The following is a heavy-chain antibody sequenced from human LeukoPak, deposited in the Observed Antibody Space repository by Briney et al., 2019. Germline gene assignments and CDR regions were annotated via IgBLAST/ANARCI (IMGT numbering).Heavy chain of an antibody. CDR3: ARDYLGSGFIAFDI. CDR1: GGSISSYY. D-gene: IGHD3-10*01. V-gene: IGHV4-59*12. CDR2: IYYSGST. J-gene: IGHJ3*02. Sequence: SETLSLTCTVSGGSISSYYWSWIRQPPGKGLEWIGYIYYSGSTNYNPSLKSRVTISVDTSKNQFSLRLSSVTAADTALYYCARDYLGSGFIAFDIWGQGTMVTVSS.